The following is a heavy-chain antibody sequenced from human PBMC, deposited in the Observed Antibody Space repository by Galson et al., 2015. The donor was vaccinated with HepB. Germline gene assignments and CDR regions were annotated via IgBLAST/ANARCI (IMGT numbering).Heavy chain of an antibody. D-gene: IGHD1-14*01. CDR3: AEITSD. V-gene: IGHV3-7*01. J-gene: IGHJ4*02. Sequence: SLRLSCAASGFTFRSYAMNWVRQAPGKGLEWVANIKQDGSEKYYADSVKGRFTISRDNAKNSLYLQMNSLRAEDTAVYYCAEITSDWGPGTLVTVSS. CDR2: IKQDGSEK. CDR1: GFTFRSYA.